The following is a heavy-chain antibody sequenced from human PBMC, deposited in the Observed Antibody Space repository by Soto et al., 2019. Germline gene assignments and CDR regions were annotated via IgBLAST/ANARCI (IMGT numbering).Heavy chain of an antibody. CDR3: VRWGRGDGYNYLDY. CDR2: INAFNGDT. Sequence: QVHLVQSGPELKKPGASVKVSCKTSGYTFYSYGISWVRQAPGLGLEWVGWINAFNGDTNNAEKYQGRVTMTTDTSTTTVYMEVRNLRFDDTAVYYCVRWGRGDGYNYLDYWGQGTLVTVSS. V-gene: IGHV1-18*01. CDR1: GYTFYSYG. D-gene: IGHD5-12*01. J-gene: IGHJ4*02.